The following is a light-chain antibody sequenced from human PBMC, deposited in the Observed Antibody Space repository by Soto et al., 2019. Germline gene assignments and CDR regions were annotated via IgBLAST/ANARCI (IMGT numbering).Light chain of an antibody. J-gene: IGKJ1*01. V-gene: IGKV3-20*01. CDR1: QSVSSSY. CDR2: GAS. CDR3: QEYDSSPWT. Sequence: EIVCTQSPGTLSLSPGERATLSCRASQSVSSSYLAWYQQTPGQAPRLLIYGASSRATGIPDRFSGSGSGTDFTLTISRLEPEDFAVYYCQEYDSSPWTFGQGTKVDIK.